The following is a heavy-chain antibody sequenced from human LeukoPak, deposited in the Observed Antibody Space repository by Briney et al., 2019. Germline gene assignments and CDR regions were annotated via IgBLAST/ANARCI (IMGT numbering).Heavy chain of an antibody. CDR1: GFTFSSYW. J-gene: IGHJ5*02. D-gene: IGHD3-10*01. Sequence: GGSLRLSCAASGFTFSSYWMSWLRQALGKGLEWVANIKQDGSEKHYVDSVKGRFTISRDNAKNSLYLQMSSLRAEDTAVFYCARYYYGSGTSFDPWGQGTLVTVSS. V-gene: IGHV3-7*01. CDR3: ARYYYGSGTSFDP. CDR2: IKQDGSEK.